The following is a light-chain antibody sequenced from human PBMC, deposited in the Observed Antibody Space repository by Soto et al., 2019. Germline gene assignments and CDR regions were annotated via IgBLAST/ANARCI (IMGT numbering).Light chain of an antibody. CDR1: QSISSW. V-gene: IGKV1-5*01. J-gene: IGKJ4*01. Sequence: DIQMTQSPSTLSASVGDRVTITCRASQSISSWLAWYQQKPGKAPKLLIYDASSLESGVPSRLSGSGYETEFSLTIRALQHEDFATYYCQQLSRSPLTFGGGTQVDIK. CDR2: DAS. CDR3: QQLSRSPLT.